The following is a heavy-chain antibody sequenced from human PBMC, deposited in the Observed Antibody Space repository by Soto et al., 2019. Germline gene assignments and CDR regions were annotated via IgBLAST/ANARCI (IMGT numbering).Heavy chain of an antibody. CDR1: GFTFSSYW. CDR2: IKQDGSEK. Sequence: GGSLRLSCAASGFTFSSYWMSWVRQAPGKGLEWVANIKQDGSEKYYVDSVKGRFTISRDNAKNSLYLQMNSLRAEDTAVYYCARDSIVSGFPSGDYLHFDYWGQGTLVTVSS. CDR3: ARDSIVSGFPSGDYLHFDY. D-gene: IGHD3-22*01. V-gene: IGHV3-7*01. J-gene: IGHJ4*02.